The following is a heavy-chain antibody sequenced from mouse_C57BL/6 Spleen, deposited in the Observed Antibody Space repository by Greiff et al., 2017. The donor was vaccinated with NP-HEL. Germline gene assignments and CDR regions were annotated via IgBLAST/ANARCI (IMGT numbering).Heavy chain of an antibody. J-gene: IGHJ4*01. V-gene: IGHV5-12*01. Sequence: EVKLVESGGGLVQPGGSLKLSCAASGFTFSDYYMYWVRQTPEKRLEWVAYISNGGGSTYYPDTVKGRFTISRDNAKNTLYLQMSRLKSEDTAMYYCARRNYGYAMDYWGQGTSVTVSS. CDR2: ISNGGGST. CDR1: GFTFSDYY. CDR3: ARRNYGYAMDY. D-gene: IGHD1-1*01.